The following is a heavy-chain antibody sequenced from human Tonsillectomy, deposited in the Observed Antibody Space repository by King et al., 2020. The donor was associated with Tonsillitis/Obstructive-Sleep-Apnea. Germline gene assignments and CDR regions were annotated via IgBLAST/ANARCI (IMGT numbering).Heavy chain of an antibody. CDR3: ARGPSRYGGNYDY. Sequence: VQLVESGGGLVKPGGSLRLSCAASGFTFSSYSMNWVRQAPGKGLEWVSSISSSSSYIYYAASVKGRFTISRDNAKNSLYLQMNSLRAEDTAVYYCARGPSRYGGNYDYWGQGTLVTVSS. D-gene: IGHD4-23*01. CDR1: GFTFSSYS. J-gene: IGHJ4*02. CDR2: ISSSSSYI. V-gene: IGHV3-21*01.